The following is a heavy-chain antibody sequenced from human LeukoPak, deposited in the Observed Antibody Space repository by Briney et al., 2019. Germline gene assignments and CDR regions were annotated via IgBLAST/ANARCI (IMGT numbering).Heavy chain of an antibody. D-gene: IGHD6-19*01. V-gene: IGHV3-30*04. CDR1: GFTFSSYA. J-gene: IGHJ4*02. CDR2: ISYDGSNK. CDR3: AKGKQWLALFDH. Sequence: GGSLRLSCAASGFTFSSYAMHWVRQAPGKGLEWVAVISYDGSNKYYADSVKGRFTISRDNSKNTLYLQVDSLRAADTALYYCAKGKQWLALFDHWGQGTLVTVSS.